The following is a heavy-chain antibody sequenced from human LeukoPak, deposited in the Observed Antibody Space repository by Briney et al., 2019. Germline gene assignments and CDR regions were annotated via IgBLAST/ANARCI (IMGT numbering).Heavy chain of an antibody. CDR2: INPNSGGT. V-gene: IGHV1-2*02. D-gene: IGHD4-17*01. CDR3: ARVSDYGDYVSGFDY. Sequence: ASVKVSCKASGYTLTGYYMHWVRQAPGQGLEWMGWINPNSGGTNYAQKFQGRVTMTRDTSISTAYMELSRLRSDDTAVYYCARVSDYGDYVSGFDYWGQGTLVTVSS. CDR1: GYTLTGYY. J-gene: IGHJ4*02.